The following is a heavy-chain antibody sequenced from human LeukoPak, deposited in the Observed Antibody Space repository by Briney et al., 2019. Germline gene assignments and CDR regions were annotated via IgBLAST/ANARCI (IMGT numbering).Heavy chain of an antibody. CDR3: ARHLRYSGSELDY. D-gene: IGHD1-26*01. J-gene: IGHJ4*02. V-gene: IGHV4-61*01. CDR1: GASINSETYY. CDR2: IYYSGST. Sequence: PSETLSLTCTVSGASINSETYYWSWIRQPPGKGLEWIGYIYYSGSTNYNPSLKSRVTISVDTSKNQFSLKLSSVTAADTAVYYCARHLRYSGSELDYWGQGTLVTVSS.